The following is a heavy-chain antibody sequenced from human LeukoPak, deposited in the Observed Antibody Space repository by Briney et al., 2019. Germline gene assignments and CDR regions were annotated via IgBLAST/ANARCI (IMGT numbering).Heavy chain of an antibody. CDR1: GYSISSGYY. D-gene: IGHD4-17*01. CDR3: ARVDTVTTYAFDI. V-gene: IGHV4-61*01. Sequence: SETLSLTCAVSGYSISSGYYWGWIRQPPGKGLEWIGYIYYSGSTNYNPSLKSRVTISVDTSKNQFSLKLSSVTAADTAVYYCARVDTVTTYAFDIWGQGTMVTVSS. CDR2: IYYSGST. J-gene: IGHJ3*02.